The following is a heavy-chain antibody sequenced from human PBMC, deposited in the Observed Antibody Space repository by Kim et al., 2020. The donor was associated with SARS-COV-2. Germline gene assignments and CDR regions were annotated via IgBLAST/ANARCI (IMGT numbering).Heavy chain of an antibody. Sequence: GGSLRLSCAASGFTVSSNYMSWVRQAPGKGLEWVSVIYSGGSTYYADSVKGRFTISRHNSKNTLYLQMNSLRAEDTAVYYCARLGGYYDSSGYPRAFSGAYYYYGMDVWGQGTTGTVSS. CDR2: IYSGGST. CDR1: GFTVSSNY. CDR3: ARLGGYYDSSGYPRAFSGAYYYYGMDV. D-gene: IGHD3-22*01. V-gene: IGHV3-53*04. J-gene: IGHJ6*02.